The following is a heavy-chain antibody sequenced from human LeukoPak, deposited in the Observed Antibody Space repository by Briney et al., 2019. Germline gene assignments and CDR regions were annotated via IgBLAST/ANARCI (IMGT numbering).Heavy chain of an antibody. CDR1: GFTVSSNY. Sequence: RTGGSLRLSCAASGFTVSSNYISWVRQAPGKGLEWVSVIYINGRTYYADSVKGRFTISRDNSKNTLYLQMNSLRAEDTAVYYCVRGGPSTWSWGQGTLVTVSS. CDR3: VRGGPSTWS. D-gene: IGHD2-15*01. CDR2: IYINGRT. V-gene: IGHV3-66*01. J-gene: IGHJ5*02.